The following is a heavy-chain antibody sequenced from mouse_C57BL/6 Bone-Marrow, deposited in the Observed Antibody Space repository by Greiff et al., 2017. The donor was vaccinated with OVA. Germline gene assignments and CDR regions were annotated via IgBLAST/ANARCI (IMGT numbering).Heavy chain of an antibody. D-gene: IGHD1-1*01. CDR2: ISSGSSTI. V-gene: IGHV5-17*01. J-gene: IGHJ1*03. CDR3: ARDYSGSSPYWYFDV. CDR1: GFTFSDYG. Sequence: EVQLVESGGGLVKPGGSLKLSCAASGFTFSDYGMHWVRQAPEKGLEWVAYISSGSSTIYYADTVQGRFTISRDNAKNTLFLQMTSLRSEDTAMYYCARDYSGSSPYWYFDVWGTGTTVTVSS.